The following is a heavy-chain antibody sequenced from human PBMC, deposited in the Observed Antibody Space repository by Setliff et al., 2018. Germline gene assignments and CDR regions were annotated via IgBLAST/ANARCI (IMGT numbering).Heavy chain of an antibody. V-gene: IGHV3-11*04. CDR2: ISTSGNTV. Sequence: GGSLRLSCAASGFTFSEYYMNWIRQAPGKGLEWVSYISTSGNTVDYAASVKGRFSISRDNAKNVLYLEMNSLRAEDTAVYYCARDITLTTIREGGMDVWGKGTTGTVS. J-gene: IGHJ6*03. CDR3: ARDITLTTIREGGMDV. D-gene: IGHD3-10*01. CDR1: GFTFSEYY.